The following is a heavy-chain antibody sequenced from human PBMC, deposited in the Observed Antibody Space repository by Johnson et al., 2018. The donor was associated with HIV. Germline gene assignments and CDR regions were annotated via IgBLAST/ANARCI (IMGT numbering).Heavy chain of an antibody. V-gene: IGHV3-23*04. D-gene: IGHD1-26*01. CDR1: GFTVSSNY. Sequence: MLLVESGGGVVQPGGSLRLSCAASGFTVSSNYMSWVRQAPGKGLEWVSAISGSGGSTYYADSVKGRFTISRDNSKNTLYLQMNSLRAEDTAVYYCAKGFGASSGAFDIWGQGTMVTVSA. CDR2: ISGSGGST. CDR3: AKGFGASSGAFDI. J-gene: IGHJ3*02.